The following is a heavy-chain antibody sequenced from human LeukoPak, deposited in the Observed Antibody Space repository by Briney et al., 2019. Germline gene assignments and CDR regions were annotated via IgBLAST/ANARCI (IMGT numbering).Heavy chain of an antibody. CDR2: INPNSGGT. Sequence: ASVKVSCKASGYSFTDYYMHWVRQAPGQGLEWMGWINPNSGGTSYAQKFQGRVTMTRDTSISTAYVELSGLTSDDTAVYYYARSFPVFVTTSTHFDYWGQGTPITVSS. CDR1: GYSFTDYY. CDR3: ARSFPVFVTTSTHFDY. D-gene: IGHD2/OR15-2a*01. V-gene: IGHV1-2*02. J-gene: IGHJ4*02.